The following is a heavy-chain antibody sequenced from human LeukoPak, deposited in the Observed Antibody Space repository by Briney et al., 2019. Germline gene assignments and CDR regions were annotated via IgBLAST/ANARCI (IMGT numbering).Heavy chain of an antibody. CDR1: GFTFSGYW. J-gene: IGHJ4*02. V-gene: IGHV3-7*05. CDR3: ARVWFRSSRTFDS. D-gene: IGHD6-13*01. Sequence: PGGSLRLSCAASGFTFSGYWMSWARQAPGPGLEWVANIKQDGSEKYYVDSVKGRFTISRDNAKNSLYLQMNSLRAEDTAVYYCARVWFRSSRTFDSWGQGTGVIVSS. CDR2: IKQDGSEK.